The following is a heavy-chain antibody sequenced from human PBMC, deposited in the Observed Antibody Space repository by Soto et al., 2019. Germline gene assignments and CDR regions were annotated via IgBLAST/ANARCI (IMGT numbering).Heavy chain of an antibody. CDR3: ARGRLDDYIWGSYRFSGFDI. CDR2: IYSGGST. CDR1: GFTVSSNY. Sequence: GGSLRLSCAASGFTVSSNYMSWVRQAPGKGLEWVSVIYSGGSTYYADSVKGRFTISRDNSKNTLYLQMNSLRAEDTAVYYCARGRLDDYIWGSYRFSGFDIWGQGTMVTVS. J-gene: IGHJ3*02. D-gene: IGHD3-16*02. V-gene: IGHV3-66*01.